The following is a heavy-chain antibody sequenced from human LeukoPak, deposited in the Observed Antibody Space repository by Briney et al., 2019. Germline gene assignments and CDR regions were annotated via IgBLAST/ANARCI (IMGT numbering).Heavy chain of an antibody. J-gene: IGHJ4*02. CDR1: GFTVSSSY. CDR2: MYSGGNT. Sequence: GGSLRLSCAASGFTVSSSYISWVRQAPGKGLEWVSVMYSGGNTYYADSVKGRFTISRDQSKNTLYLQMHSLRAEDTDVYHCARVQAVFQNFDYWGEGTLVTVFS. CDR3: ARVQAVFQNFDY. V-gene: IGHV3-66*01.